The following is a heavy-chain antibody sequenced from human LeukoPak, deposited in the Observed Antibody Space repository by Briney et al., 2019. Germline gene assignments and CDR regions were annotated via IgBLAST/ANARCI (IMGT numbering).Heavy chain of an antibody. J-gene: IGHJ4*02. CDR3: VRDPDGSGQLPLDH. V-gene: IGHV3-53*01. Sequence: GGSLRLSCAASGFTVSSNYMNWVRQAPGKGLDWVSIIYSGGNTDYADSVKGRFTISRDNSKNTLYLPMNSLRAEDTAVYYCVRDPDGSGQLPLDHWGQGTLVTVSS. CDR2: IYSGGNT. D-gene: IGHD3-10*01. CDR1: GFTVSSNY.